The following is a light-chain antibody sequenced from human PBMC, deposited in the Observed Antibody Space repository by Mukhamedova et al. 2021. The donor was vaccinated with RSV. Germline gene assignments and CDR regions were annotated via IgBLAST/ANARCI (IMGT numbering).Light chain of an antibody. V-gene: IGKV1-16*02. CDR3: QQYNFYPPT. CDR2: AAS. J-gene: IGKJ5*01. CDR1: GISNY. Sequence: GISNYLAWFQQKPGKAPKSLIYAASSLQTGVPTKFSGSGSGSGTDFTLTISSLQPEDFATYYCQQYNFYPPTFGQGTRLEIK.